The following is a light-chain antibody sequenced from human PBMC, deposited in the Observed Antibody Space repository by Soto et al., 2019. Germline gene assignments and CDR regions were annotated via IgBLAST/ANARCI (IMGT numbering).Light chain of an antibody. V-gene: IGLV2-23*02. CDR2: EDI. CDR3: CSYASSSTFN. Sequence: QSALTQPASVSGSPGQSITISCTGTSSDIGGYDLVSWYQQHPGKAPKLILYEDIKRPSGVSNRFSGSKSGNTASLTISGLQAEVEADYSCCSYASSSTFNFGGGTKLTVL. J-gene: IGLJ2*01. CDR1: SSDIGGYDL.